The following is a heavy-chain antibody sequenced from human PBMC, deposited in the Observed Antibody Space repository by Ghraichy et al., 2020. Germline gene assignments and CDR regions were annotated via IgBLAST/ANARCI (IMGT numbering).Heavy chain of an antibody. V-gene: IGHV3-7*01. D-gene: IGHD6-6*01. CDR1: EFTFRNYW. CDR2: IKPDGSEE. Sequence: GGSLRLSCAASEFTFRNYWMSWVRQAPGKGLEWLAHIKPDGSEEFYVDSVKGRFTTSRENAHNSLSLQMNSLRAEDSAVYYCARSTFSSADYWGQGTLVTVSS. CDR3: ARSTFSSADY. J-gene: IGHJ4*02.